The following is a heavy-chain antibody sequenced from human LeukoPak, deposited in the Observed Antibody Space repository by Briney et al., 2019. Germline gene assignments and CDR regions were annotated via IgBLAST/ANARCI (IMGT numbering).Heavy chain of an antibody. CDR3: ARDDDGMDV. V-gene: IGHV1-2*04. CDR2: INPNSGGT. CDR1: GYTFTGYH. J-gene: IGHJ6*02. Sequence: ASVKVSCKASGYTFTGYHMRWVRQAPGQGLEWMGWINPNSGGTNYAQKFQGWVTMTRDTSISTAYMELSRLRSDDTAVYYCARDDDGMDVWGQGTTVTVSS.